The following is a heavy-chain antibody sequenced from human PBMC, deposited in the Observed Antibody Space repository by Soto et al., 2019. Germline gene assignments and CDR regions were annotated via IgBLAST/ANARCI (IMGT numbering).Heavy chain of an antibody. CDR1: GGSINSGGYC. Sequence: QVQLQESGPGLVKPSQTLSLTCTVSGGSINSGGYCWSWIRQHPGKGLDWIGCISYGGSTSYNPSLESRVTTSVDTSKNQFSLKLSSVTAAGTAVYYCSRGILVWGQGTLITVSS. J-gene: IGHJ4*02. D-gene: IGHD5-18*01. CDR3: SRGILV. V-gene: IGHV4-31*03. CDR2: ISYGGST.